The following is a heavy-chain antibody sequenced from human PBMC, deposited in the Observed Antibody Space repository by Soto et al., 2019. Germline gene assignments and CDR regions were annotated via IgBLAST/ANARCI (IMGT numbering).Heavy chain of an antibody. CDR1: GFTFSSYG. D-gene: IGHD3-3*01. J-gene: IGHJ6*03. V-gene: IGHV3-30*18. CDR2: ISYDGSNK. CDR3: AKVNDFWSGLRDYYYYYMDV. Sequence: GGSLRLCCAASGFTFSSYGMHWVRQAPGKGLEWVAVISYDGSNKYYADSVKGRFTISRDNSKNTLYLQMNSLRAEDTAVYYCAKVNDFWSGLRDYYYYYMDVWGKGTTVTVSS.